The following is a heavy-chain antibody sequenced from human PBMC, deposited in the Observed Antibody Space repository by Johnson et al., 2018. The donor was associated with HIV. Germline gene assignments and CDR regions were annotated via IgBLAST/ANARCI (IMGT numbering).Heavy chain of an antibody. Sequence: VQLVESGGGLVQPGGSLRLSCAASGFTVTSHYMSWVRQAPGMGLEWVSFISGGEDDTYYADSVKGRFTISRDNSKTTLYLQMNSLRDEDTAVYYCANSLLLDAFDIWGQGTMVTVSS. V-gene: IGHV3-23*04. CDR1: GFTVTSHY. CDR3: ANSLLLDAFDI. CDR2: ISGGEDDT. J-gene: IGHJ3*02.